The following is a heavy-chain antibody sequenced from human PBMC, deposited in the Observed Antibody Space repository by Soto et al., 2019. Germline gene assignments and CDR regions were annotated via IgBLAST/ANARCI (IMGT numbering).Heavy chain of an antibody. Sequence: EVQLLESGGGLVQPGGSLRLSCAASGFTFSSYAMSWVRQAPGKGLEWVSAISGSGGSTYYADSVKGRFTISRDNSKNTLYLQMNSLRAEDTAVYYCAKDLGDYDFWSGYPPFYYYYYYMDVWGKGTTVTVSS. J-gene: IGHJ6*03. D-gene: IGHD3-3*01. CDR1: GFTFSSYA. CDR2: ISGSGGST. V-gene: IGHV3-23*01. CDR3: AKDLGDYDFWSGYPPFYYYYYYMDV.